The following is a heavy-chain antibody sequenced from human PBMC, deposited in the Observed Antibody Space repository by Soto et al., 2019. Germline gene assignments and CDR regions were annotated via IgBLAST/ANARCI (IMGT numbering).Heavy chain of an antibody. V-gene: IGHV4-59*01. J-gene: IGHJ4*02. CDR2: IYYSGST. CDR3: ARGSRKSIVGATPPLDY. Sequence: SETLSLTCTVSGGSISSYYWSWIRQPPGKGLEWIGYIYYSGSTNYNPSLKSRVTISVDTSKNQFSLKLSSVTAADTAVYYCARGSRKSIVGATPPLDYWGQGTLVTVSS. CDR1: GGSISSYY. D-gene: IGHD1-26*01.